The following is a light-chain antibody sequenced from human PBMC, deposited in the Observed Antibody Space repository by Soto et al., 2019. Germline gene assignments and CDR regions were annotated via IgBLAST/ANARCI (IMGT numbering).Light chain of an antibody. CDR2: AAS. CDR3: QQLFDSPIT. CDR1: QVISTS. V-gene: IGKV1-9*01. J-gene: IGKJ5*01. Sequence: DIRLTQSPSFLSPSMGESVTITVLASQVISTSLAWYQVKPGKAPKLLIYAASTLESGVPSRFSATVSGTEFSLTITSLQPEDFATYYCQQLFDSPITFGQGTRLEIK.